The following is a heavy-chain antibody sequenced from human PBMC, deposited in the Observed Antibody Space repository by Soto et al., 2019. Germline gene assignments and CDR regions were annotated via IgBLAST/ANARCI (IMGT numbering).Heavy chain of an antibody. CDR1: GGTFSSYA. CDR2: IIPIFGTA. D-gene: IGHD3-22*01. J-gene: IGHJ4*02. V-gene: IGHV1-69*06. Sequence: SVKVSCKASGGTFSSYAISWVRQAPGQGLEWMGGIIPIFGTANYAQKFQGRVTITADKSTSTAYMELRSLRSDDTAVYYCASPINDSSGYYYSYWGQGTLVTVSS. CDR3: ASPINDSSGYYYSY.